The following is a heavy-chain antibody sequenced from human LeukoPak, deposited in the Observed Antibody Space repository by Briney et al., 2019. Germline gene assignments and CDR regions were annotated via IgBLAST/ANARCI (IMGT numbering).Heavy chain of an antibody. J-gene: IGHJ5*02. CDR1: GFTFSSYA. V-gene: IGHV3-23*01. CDR3: AKNVLTRYCSSTSCYGGDYGGS. D-gene: IGHD2-2*01. Sequence: GGSLRLSCAASGFTFSSYAMSWGRQAPGKGLEWVSAISGSGGSTYYADSVKGRFTISRDNSKNTLYLQMNSLRAEDTAVYYCAKNVLTRYCSSTSCYGGDYGGSWGQGTLVTVSS. CDR2: ISGSGGST.